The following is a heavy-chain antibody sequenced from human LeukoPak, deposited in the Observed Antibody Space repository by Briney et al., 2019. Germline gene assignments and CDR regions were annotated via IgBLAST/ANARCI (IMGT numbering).Heavy chain of an antibody. V-gene: IGHV1-2*02. CDR2: INPNSGGT. CDR3: ARRPYRYSSGWYFDY. Sequence: GSVRVSFVASGYTFTVYYIHSVRPAPGQRGAWVGWINPNSGGTNYAQQFQGRVTMTRDTSISTAYMELSRMRSDDTAVYYCARRPYRYSSGWYFDYWGQGTLVTVSS. D-gene: IGHD6-19*01. J-gene: IGHJ4*02. CDR1: GYTFTVYY.